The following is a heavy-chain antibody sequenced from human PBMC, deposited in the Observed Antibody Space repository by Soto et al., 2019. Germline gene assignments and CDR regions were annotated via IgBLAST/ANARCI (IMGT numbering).Heavy chain of an antibody. D-gene: IGHD2-15*01. V-gene: IGHV5-10-1*01. J-gene: IGHJ6*02. CDR3: AILGLAAYSYAMDV. Sequence: GESLKISCKGSGYSFMSYWISWVRQMPGKGLEWMGRISPSDSNINYSPSFQGHVTISADMSISTAYLQWSSLKASDTAMYYCAILGLAAYSYAMDVWGQGTTVTVSS. CDR1: GYSFMSYW. CDR2: ISPSDSNI.